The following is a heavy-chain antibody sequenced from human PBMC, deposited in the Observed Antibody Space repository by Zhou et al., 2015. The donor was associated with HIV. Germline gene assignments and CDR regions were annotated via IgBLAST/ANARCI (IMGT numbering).Heavy chain of an antibody. CDR3: ARGDNYYDSSGYYYEGVRETAHFDY. CDR1: GGTFSSYA. CDR2: IIPIFGTA. Sequence: QVQLVQSGAEVKKPGSSVKVSCKASGGTFSSYAISWVRQAPGQGLEWMGGIIPIFGTANYAQKFQGRVTITADESTSTAYMELSSLRSEDTAVYYCARGDNYYDSSGYYYEGVRETAHFDYWGQGTLVTVSS. V-gene: IGHV1-69*01. J-gene: IGHJ4*02. D-gene: IGHD3-22*01.